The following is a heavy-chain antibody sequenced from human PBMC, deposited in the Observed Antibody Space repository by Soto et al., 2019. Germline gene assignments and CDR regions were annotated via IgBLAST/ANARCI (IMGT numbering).Heavy chain of an antibody. J-gene: IGHJ6*02. Sequence: SETLSLTCAVYGGSFSGYYWSWIRQPPGKGLEWIGEVNHSGSTNYNPSLKSRVTISVDTSKNQFSLKLSSVTAADTAVYYCARGPVYYDFWSGYRTYYGMDVWGQGTTVTVSS. CDR2: VNHSGST. D-gene: IGHD3-3*01. CDR1: GGSFSGYY. CDR3: ARGPVYYDFWSGYRTYYGMDV. V-gene: IGHV4-34*01.